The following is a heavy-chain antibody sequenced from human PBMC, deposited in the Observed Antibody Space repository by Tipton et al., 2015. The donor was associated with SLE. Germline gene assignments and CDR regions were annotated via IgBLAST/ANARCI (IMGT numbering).Heavy chain of an antibody. CDR2: IRAGGGT. Sequence: SLRLSCAGSGFTFSSYAMGWVRQAPRMGLEWVSLIRAGGGTFYSDSVKGRFTISRDNSKNSLYLQMNSLRIEDTGLYYCAKVAGSGTDSRDYWGQGTLVTVSS. D-gene: IGHD3/OR15-3a*01. CDR1: GFTFSSYA. V-gene: IGHV3-23*01. CDR3: AKVAGSGTDSRDY. J-gene: IGHJ4*02.